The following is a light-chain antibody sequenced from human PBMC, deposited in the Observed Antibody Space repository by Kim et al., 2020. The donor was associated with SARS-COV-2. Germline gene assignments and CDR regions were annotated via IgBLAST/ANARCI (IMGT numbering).Light chain of an antibody. CDR1: SSDIGGYNY. Sequence: GQSITISCTGTSSDIGGYNYVSWYQQHPGKAPKLMIYGVSSRPSGITDRFSGSKAGNTASLTISGLQAEDEADYYCSSYTSSSTVIFGGGTKVTVL. V-gene: IGLV2-14*03. CDR3: SSYTSSSTVI. CDR2: GVS. J-gene: IGLJ2*01.